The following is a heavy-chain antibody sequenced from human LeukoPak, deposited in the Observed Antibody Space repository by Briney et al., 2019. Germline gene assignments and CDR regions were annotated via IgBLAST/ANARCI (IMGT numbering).Heavy chain of an antibody. Sequence: PGGSLRLSCAASGFTFSSYSMNWVRQAPGKGLEWVSYISSSSSTICYADSVKGRFTISRDNAKNSLYLQMNSLRAEDTAVYYCARGPYDSSGYYYWFDPWGQGTLVTVSS. V-gene: IGHV3-48*04. D-gene: IGHD3-22*01. CDR2: ISSSSSTI. J-gene: IGHJ5*02. CDR1: GFTFSSYS. CDR3: ARGPYDSSGYYYWFDP.